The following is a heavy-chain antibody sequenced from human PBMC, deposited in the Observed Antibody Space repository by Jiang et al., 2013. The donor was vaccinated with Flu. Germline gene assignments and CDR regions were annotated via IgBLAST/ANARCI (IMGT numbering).Heavy chain of an antibody. Sequence: GAEVKKPGSSVKVSCKDSGGTLSSYAIYWVRQAPGQGLEWMGGIIPIFGTSSYAQELQGRVTITADRSTNTAYMELSSLTPDDTAVYYCRGGGVGGYGDY. J-gene: IGHJ4*01. CDR2: IIPIFGTS. CDR3: RGGGVGGYGDY. CDR1: GGTLSSYA. V-gene: IGHV1-69*06. D-gene: IGHD5-18*01.